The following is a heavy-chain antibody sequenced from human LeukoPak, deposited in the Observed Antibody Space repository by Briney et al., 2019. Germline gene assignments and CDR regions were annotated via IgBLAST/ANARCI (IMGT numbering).Heavy chain of an antibody. CDR1: GFTVSSNY. Sequence: GGSLRLSCAASGFTVSSNYMSWVRQAPGKGLEWVSVIYSGGSTYYADSVKGRFTISRDNSKNTLYLQMKSLRAEDTAVYYWAPRWGFGELPGPPFCYLGPGTLVTLPS. V-gene: IGHV3-53*01. D-gene: IGHD3-10*01. J-gene: IGHJ4*03. CDR2: IYSGGST. CDR3: APRWGFGELPGPPFCY.